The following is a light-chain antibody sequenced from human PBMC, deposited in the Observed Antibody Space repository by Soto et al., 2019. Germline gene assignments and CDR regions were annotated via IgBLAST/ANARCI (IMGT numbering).Light chain of an antibody. CDR1: QGISSR. CDR3: QQTYRTPFT. V-gene: IGKV1-12*02. Sequence: DIQMTQSPSSVSASVGDRVTIACRASQGISSRLAWYQQKPGTPPKLLIFGASNLQSAVPSRFSGSGSGTEFTLTVSSLEAEDFATYYCQQTYRTPFTFGGGTKVEIK. J-gene: IGKJ4*01. CDR2: GAS.